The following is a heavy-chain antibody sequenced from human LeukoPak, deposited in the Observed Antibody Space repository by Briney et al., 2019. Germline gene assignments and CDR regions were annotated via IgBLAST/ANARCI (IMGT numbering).Heavy chain of an antibody. Sequence: SGTLSLTCAVSGGSISSSNWWSWVRQPPGKGLEWIGEIYHSGSTNYNPSLKSRVTISVDKSKNQFSLKLSSVTAADTAVYYCARGILTYDYVWGSYRYWGYFDYWGQGTLVTVSS. V-gene: IGHV4-4*02. D-gene: IGHD3-16*02. CDR3: ARGILTYDYVWGSYRYWGYFDY. CDR1: GGSISSSNW. J-gene: IGHJ4*02. CDR2: IYHSGST.